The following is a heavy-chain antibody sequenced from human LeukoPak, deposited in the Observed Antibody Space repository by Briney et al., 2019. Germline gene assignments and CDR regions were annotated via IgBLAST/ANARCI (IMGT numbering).Heavy chain of an antibody. CDR1: GFTFSHFW. CDR3: AREDGYCSGGNCYSYFDS. J-gene: IGHJ4*02. CDR2: IKKTGSET. D-gene: IGHD2-15*01. V-gene: IGHV3-7*01. Sequence: GGTLRLSCAASGFTFSHFWMSWVRQAPGKGLEWVAYIKKTGSETYYVDSVKGRFTITRDNTRNSLFLQMYSLRAEDTAVYFCAREDGYCSGGNCYSYFDSWGQGTLVTVSS.